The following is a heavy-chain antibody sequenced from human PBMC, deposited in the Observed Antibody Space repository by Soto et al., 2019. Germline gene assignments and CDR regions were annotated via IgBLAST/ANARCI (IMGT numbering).Heavy chain of an antibody. CDR1: GGSFNGYY. V-gene: IGHV4-34*01. D-gene: IGHD4-17*01. CDR3: ARVRYGDYFLYYYYGMDV. Sequence: SETLSLTCAVYGGSFNGYYWSWIRQPPGKGLEWIGEINHSGSTNYNPSLKSRVTISVDTSKNQFSLKLSSVTAADTAVYYCARVRYGDYFLYYYYGMDVWGQGTTVTSP. J-gene: IGHJ6*02. CDR2: INHSGST.